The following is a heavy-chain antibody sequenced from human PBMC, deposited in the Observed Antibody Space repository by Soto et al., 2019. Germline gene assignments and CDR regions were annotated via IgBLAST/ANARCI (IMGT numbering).Heavy chain of an antibody. CDR1: GYTFTSYG. Sequence: QVQLEQSGAEVKKPGASVKVSCTASGYTFTSYGISWVRQAPGQGLEWMGRISAYNGNTNYAQKLQGRVTMTTDTARSTAYMEPKSLRSDDTAVYYCARVVGALGHWFDPWGQGNLVTVSS. CDR3: ARVVGALGHWFDP. J-gene: IGHJ5*02. CDR2: ISAYNGNT. D-gene: IGHD2-15*01. V-gene: IGHV1-18*01.